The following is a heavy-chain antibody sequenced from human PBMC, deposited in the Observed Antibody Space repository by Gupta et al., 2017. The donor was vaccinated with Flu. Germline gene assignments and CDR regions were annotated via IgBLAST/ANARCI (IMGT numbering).Heavy chain of an antibody. Sequence: QVHLVESGGGVVQPGRSLRLSCAASGFDFSRYGMHWVRQAPGKGLEWVAIIWYDGSNEYYGDSVKGRFTISRDNSQNTLYLQMNSLRVEDTAIYYCVKESDGLDTWGQGAVVSVSS. CDR1: GFDFSRYG. CDR3: VKESDGLDT. CDR2: IWYDGSNE. V-gene: IGHV3-33*03. J-gene: IGHJ3*02.